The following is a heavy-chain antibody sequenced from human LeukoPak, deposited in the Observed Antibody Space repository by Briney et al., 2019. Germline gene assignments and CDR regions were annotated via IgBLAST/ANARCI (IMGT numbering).Heavy chain of an antibody. V-gene: IGHV3-21*01. CDR3: ARDGVVGATSTFDC. CDR1: GFTFSSYS. Sequence: GGSLRLSCAASGFTFSSYSMSWVRQAPGKGLEWVSSISSSSTFIYYADSVKGRFTISRDNAKNSLYLQMYSLRAEDTAVYYCARDGVVGATSTFDCWGQGTLVTVSS. D-gene: IGHD1-26*01. J-gene: IGHJ4*02. CDR2: ISSSSTFI.